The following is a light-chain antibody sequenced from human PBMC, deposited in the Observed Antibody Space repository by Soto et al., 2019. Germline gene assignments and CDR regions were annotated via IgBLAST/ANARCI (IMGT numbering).Light chain of an antibody. J-gene: IGKJ1*01. CDR2: GAS. CDR3: QQYNNWPWT. Sequence: EVVMTQKTATLSVSPGERASLSCRASQSVSSNLAWYQQKPGQAPRLLIYGASTRATGIPARFSGSGSGTEFTLTISSLQSEDFAVYYCQQYNNWPWTFGQGTIV. CDR1: QSVSSN. V-gene: IGKV3-15*01.